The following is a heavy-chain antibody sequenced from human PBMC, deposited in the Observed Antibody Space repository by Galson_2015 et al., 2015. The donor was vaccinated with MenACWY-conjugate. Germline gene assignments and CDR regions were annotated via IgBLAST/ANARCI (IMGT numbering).Heavy chain of an antibody. D-gene: IGHD5-12*01. CDR2: LCSGTTT. V-gene: IGHV3-53*01. J-gene: IGHJ5*02. CDR3: ARSRVGYGERWLDP. CDR1: GFTVSANC. Sequence: SLRLSCAASGFTVSANCMSWVRQAPGKGLEWVSILCSGTTTYYADSVKGRFTISGGNSKNTVYLQMNSLRAEDTAMYYCARSRVGYGERWLDPWGQGTLVTVSS.